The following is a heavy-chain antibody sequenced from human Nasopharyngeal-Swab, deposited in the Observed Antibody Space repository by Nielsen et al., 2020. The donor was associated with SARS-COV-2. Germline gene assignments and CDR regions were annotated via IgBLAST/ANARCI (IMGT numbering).Heavy chain of an antibody. CDR2: ITGNGDTT. CDR1: GFTFSSYS. CDR3: ARDAPAHYGAFY. Sequence: GESLKISCAASGFTFSSYSMSWLRQAPGKGLEWVSIITGNGDTTYYADSVKGRFTISRDNSENTLYLQMDSLRGEDTAVYYCARDAPAHYGAFYWGRGTLVTVSS. J-gene: IGHJ4*02. D-gene: IGHD4-17*01. V-gene: IGHV3-23*01.